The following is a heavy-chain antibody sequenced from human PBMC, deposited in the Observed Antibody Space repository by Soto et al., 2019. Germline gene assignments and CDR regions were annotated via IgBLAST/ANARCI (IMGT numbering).Heavy chain of an antibody. Sequence: GGSLRLSCAASGFTFSSYGMHWVRQAPGKGLEWVAVIWYDGSNKYYADSVKGRFTISRDNSKNTLYLQMNSLRAEDTAVYYCARVRLRAYYYILIDIWGQGTMVTVSS. J-gene: IGHJ3*02. CDR3: ARVRLRAYYYILIDI. D-gene: IGHD3-9*01. V-gene: IGHV3-33*01. CDR1: GFTFSSYG. CDR2: IWYDGSNK.